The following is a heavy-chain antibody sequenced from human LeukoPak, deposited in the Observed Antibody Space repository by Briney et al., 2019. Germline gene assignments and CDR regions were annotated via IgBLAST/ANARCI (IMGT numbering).Heavy chain of an antibody. CDR1: GSTFSSYW. CDR3: ARGDANFWSGEWDPGFDY. V-gene: IGHV3-7*01. D-gene: IGHD3-3*01. J-gene: IGHJ4*02. CDR2: IKQDGSEK. Sequence: GGSLRLSCAASGSTFSSYWMSWVRQAPGKGLEWVANIKQDGSEKYYVDSVRGRFTISRDNAKNSLYLQMNSLRAEDTAVYYCARGDANFWSGEWDPGFDYWGQGTLVTVSS.